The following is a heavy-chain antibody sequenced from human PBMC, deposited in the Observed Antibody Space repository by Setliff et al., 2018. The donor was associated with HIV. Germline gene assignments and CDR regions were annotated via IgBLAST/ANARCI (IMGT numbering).Heavy chain of an antibody. Sequence: GGSLRLSCAATGFTFSSYVLHWVRQAPGKGLEWVAVMSTGGGIKICADSVKGRFTISRDNSKNTVYLQMNSLRVEDTAVYYCARVGYCSSTSCYDYWGQGTLVTVSS. CDR2: MSTGGGIK. CDR1: GFTFSSYV. D-gene: IGHD2-2*01. J-gene: IGHJ4*02. CDR3: ARVGYCSSTSCYDY. V-gene: IGHV3-30*14.